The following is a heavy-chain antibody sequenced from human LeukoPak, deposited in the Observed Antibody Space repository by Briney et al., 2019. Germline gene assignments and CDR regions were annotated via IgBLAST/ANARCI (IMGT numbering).Heavy chain of an antibody. J-gene: IGHJ6*03. V-gene: IGHV1-69*13. Sequence: SVKVSCKASGGTFSSYAISWVRQAPGQGLEWMGGIIPIFGTANYAQKFQGRVTVTADESTGTAYMELSSLRSEDTAVYYCARGGRYSGYDQAYPNYYYYYMDVWGKGTTVTISS. D-gene: IGHD5-12*01. CDR3: ARGGRYSGYDQAYPNYYYYYMDV. CDR1: GGTFSSYA. CDR2: IIPIFGTA.